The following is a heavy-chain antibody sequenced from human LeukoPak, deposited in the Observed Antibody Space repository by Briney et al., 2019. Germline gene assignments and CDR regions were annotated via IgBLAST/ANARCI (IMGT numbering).Heavy chain of an antibody. V-gene: IGHV3-23*01. D-gene: IGHD2-2*01. CDR2: VSGSGAIT. Sequence: GGSLRLSCAASGFTFSSDAMSWVRQAPGKGLEWVSGVSGSGAITYYADSVKGRFTISRDNAKNSLYLQMNSLRAEDTAVYYCARVRIVVVPAANSYYYYYMDVWGKGTTVTVSS. CDR3: ARVRIVVVPAANSYYYYYMDV. CDR1: GFTFSSDA. J-gene: IGHJ6*03.